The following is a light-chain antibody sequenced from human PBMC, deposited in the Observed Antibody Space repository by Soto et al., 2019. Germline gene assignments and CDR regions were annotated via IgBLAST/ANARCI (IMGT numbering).Light chain of an antibody. CDR3: QSFDRSLSGSGV. V-gene: IGLV1-40*01. J-gene: IGLJ1*01. Sequence: QSVLTQPPSVSGAPGQRVTISCTGSSSNIGAGHDVHWYQQLPGTAPKLLIYGNTNRPSGVPDRFSGSKSGTSASLAITGLQAEDAADYYCQSFDRSLSGSGVFGTGTKVTVL. CDR1: SSNIGAGHD. CDR2: GNT.